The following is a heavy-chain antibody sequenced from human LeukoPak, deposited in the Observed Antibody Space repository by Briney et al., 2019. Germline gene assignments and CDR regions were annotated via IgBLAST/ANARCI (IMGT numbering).Heavy chain of an antibody. CDR3: ARITYSSGWAFDY. J-gene: IGHJ4*02. CDR2: IKQDGSEK. D-gene: IGHD6-19*01. V-gene: IGHV3-7*01. CDR1: GFTFSSYW. Sequence: PGGSLRLSCAASGFTFSSYWMSWVRQAPGKGPEWVANIKQDGSEKYYVDSVKGRFTISRDNAKNSLYLQMNSLRAEDTAVYYCARITYSSGWAFDYWGQGTLVTVSS.